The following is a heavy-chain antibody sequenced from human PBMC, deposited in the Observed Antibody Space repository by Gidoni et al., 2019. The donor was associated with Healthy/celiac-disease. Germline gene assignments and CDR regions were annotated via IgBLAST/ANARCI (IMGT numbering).Heavy chain of an antibody. CDR3: AKDDGWVEDGIDV. D-gene: IGHD1-26*01. CDR1: GFSFSSYG. V-gene: IGHV3-30*18. Sequence: QVQLVESGGGVVQPGRSLRLSCAAAGFSFSSYGMHWVRQAPGKGLECVAVISSDGSNKYYADSVHGRFTISRDNSKNTLSLQMTSLRAEDTAVYYCAKDDGWVEDGIDVWGKVTTVTVSS. J-gene: IGHJ6*04. CDR2: ISSDGSNK.